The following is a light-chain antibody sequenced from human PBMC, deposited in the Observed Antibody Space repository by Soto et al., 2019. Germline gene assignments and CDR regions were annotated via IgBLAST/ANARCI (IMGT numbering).Light chain of an antibody. J-gene: IGKJ4*01. V-gene: IGKV3-20*01. CDR3: QQYGGSPPT. CDR2: GAS. Sequence: EIVLTESPGTLSLSPGERATLSCRASRSGVSNFLAWYQQKPGQAPRLLISGASSRTTGIPDRFSGSGSGTDFTLSISRLEPEDFAVYYRQQYGGSPPTFGGGTKVDIK. CDR1: RSGVSNF.